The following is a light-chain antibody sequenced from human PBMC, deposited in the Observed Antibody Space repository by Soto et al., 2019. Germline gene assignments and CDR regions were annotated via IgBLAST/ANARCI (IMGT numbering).Light chain of an antibody. CDR3: QQYNSYWT. CDR1: QSISSW. V-gene: IGKV1-5*03. J-gene: IGKJ1*01. Sequence: DIHMTQSPAXXXXSXVXXXTITFRASQSISSWLAWYQQKPGKAPKLLIYKASSLESGVPSRFSGSGSGTEFTLTISSLQPDDFATYYCQQYNSYWTFGQGTKVDIK. CDR2: KAS.